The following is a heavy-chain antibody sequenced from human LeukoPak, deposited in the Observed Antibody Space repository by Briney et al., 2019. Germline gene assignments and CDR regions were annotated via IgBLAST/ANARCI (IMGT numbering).Heavy chain of an antibody. V-gene: IGHV3-48*04. J-gene: IGHJ4*02. CDR1: GFIFSDYS. Sequence: GGSLRLSCAASGFIFSDYSMNWVRQAPGKGLEGLAKIRGSGSGRVSGESYGEAVSGRCTISRDNAKSSLYLQMNSLRAEDTAFYYCARDNNWGFDYWGQGALVTVSS. CDR3: ARDNNWGFDY. D-gene: IGHD7-27*01. CDR2: IRGSGSGRVSGE.